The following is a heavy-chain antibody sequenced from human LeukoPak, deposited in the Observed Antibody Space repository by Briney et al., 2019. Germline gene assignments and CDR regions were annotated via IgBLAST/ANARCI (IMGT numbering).Heavy chain of an antibody. CDR1: GYTFTGYY. Sequence: GAPVKVSCKASGYTFTGYYMHWVRQAPGQGLEWMGLINPNSDFTNFAQNFQGRVTMTSDTSISTAYMELSRLRSDDTAVYYCARAISGGSPITASDYWGQGTLVTVSS. V-gene: IGHV1-2*02. D-gene: IGHD2-15*01. CDR2: INPNSDFT. J-gene: IGHJ4*02. CDR3: ARAISGGSPITASDY.